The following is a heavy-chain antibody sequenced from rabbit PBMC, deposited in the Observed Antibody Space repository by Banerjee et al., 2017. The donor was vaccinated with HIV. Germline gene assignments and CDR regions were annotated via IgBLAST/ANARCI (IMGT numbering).Heavy chain of an antibody. D-gene: IGHD1-1*01. CDR1: GFSFSSGYD. V-gene: IGHV1S45*01. CDR2: IYTSSGNN. J-gene: IGHJ4*01. Sequence: QEQLVESGGGLVKPGASLTLTCKASGFSFSSGYDMCWVRQAPGKGLELIACIYTSSGNNVYASWAKGPFTISKTSSTTVTLQMTSLTAADTATYFCARAAVDGSGAASYFNLWGQGTLVTVS. CDR3: ARAAVDGSGAASYFNL.